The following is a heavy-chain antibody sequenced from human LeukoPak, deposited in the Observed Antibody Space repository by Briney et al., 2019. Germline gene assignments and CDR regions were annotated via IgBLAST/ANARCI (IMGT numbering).Heavy chain of an antibody. CDR1: GYTFTSYS. J-gene: IGHJ4*02. Sequence: GASVKVSCKASGYTFTSYSMHWVRQAPGQGLEWMGIINPSGGSTSYAQKSQGRVTMTRDTSTSTVYMELSSLRSEDTAVYYCARDKDYYDSSGYYYIDYWGQGTLVTVSS. D-gene: IGHD3-22*01. CDR2: INPSGGST. CDR3: ARDKDYYDSSGYYYIDY. V-gene: IGHV1-46*01.